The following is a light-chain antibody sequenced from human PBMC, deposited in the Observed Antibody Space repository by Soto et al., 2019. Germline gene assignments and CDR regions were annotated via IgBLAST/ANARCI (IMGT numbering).Light chain of an antibody. CDR3: QLYNSYPWT. J-gene: IGKJ1*01. CDR1: QSRNSR. Sequence: DIEMTLYPSTLSATVGDRVTLTCRASQSRNSRLAWYQQRPGKAPKLLIYDASTLESGVPSRFSGSGSGTEFTLTISSLQPEDCATYYCQLYNSYPWTVCQGSNVDIK. V-gene: IGKV1-5*01. CDR2: DAS.